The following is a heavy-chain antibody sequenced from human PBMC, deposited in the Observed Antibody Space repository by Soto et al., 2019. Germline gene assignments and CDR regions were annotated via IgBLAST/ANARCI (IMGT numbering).Heavy chain of an antibody. CDR3: AGPPELTRIYYHYGMDV. J-gene: IGHJ6*02. CDR2: IIPIFGTA. D-gene: IGHD1-7*01. CDR1: GGTFSSYA. V-gene: IGHV1-69*12. Sequence: QVQLVQSGAEVKKPGSSVKVSCKASGGTFSSYAISWVRQAPGQGLEWMGGIIPIFGTANYAQKFQGRVTITADESTSTAYMELSSLRPQDSAVYYGAGPPELTRIYYHYGMDVCGQGTTVTVSS.